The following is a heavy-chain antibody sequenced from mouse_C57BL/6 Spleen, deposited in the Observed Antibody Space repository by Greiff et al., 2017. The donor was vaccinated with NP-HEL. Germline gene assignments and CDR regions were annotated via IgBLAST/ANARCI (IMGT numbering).Heavy chain of an antibody. Sequence: EVQVVESEGGLVQPGSSMKLSCTASGFTFSDYYMAWVRQVPEKGLEWVANINYDGSSTYYLDSLKSRFIISRDNAKNILYLQMSSLKSEDTATYYCARASIYYYGSSYGYAMDYWGQGTSVTVSS. D-gene: IGHD1-1*01. J-gene: IGHJ4*01. CDR2: INYDGSST. CDR3: ARASIYYYGSSYGYAMDY. V-gene: IGHV5-16*01. CDR1: GFTFSDYY.